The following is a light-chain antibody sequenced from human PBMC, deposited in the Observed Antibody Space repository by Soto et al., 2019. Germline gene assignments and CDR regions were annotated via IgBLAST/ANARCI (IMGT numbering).Light chain of an antibody. Sequence: QSVLSQPASVSGSPGQSITISCTGTSSDVGGFEYVSWYQHQPGKAPKLIIYDVTKRPSGVSNRFSGSKSGNTAYLTISGLQVEDEAEYFCFSYTSSTTYVFGTGTKVTVL. CDR1: SSDVGGFEY. J-gene: IGLJ1*01. V-gene: IGLV2-14*01. CDR2: DVT. CDR3: FSYTSSTTYV.